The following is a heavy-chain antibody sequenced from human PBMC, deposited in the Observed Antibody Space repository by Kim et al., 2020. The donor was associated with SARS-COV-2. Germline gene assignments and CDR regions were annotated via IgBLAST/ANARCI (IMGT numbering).Heavy chain of an antibody. V-gene: IGHV4-39*01. J-gene: IGHJ4*02. CDR2: IFYSGST. CDR3: ARLDIVVVPAAMNSYYFDY. Sequence: SETLSLTCTVSGGSISSSSYYWGWIRQPPGKGLEWIGNIFYSGSTYYNPSLKSRVTISVDTSKNQFSLKLSSVTAADTAVYYCARLDIVVVPAAMNSYYFDYWGQGTLVTVSS. CDR1: GGSISSSSYY. D-gene: IGHD2-2*01.